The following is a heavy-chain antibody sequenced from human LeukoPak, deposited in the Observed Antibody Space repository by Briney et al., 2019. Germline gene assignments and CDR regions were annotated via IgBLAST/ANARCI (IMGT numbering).Heavy chain of an antibody. Sequence: GESLKISCKGPGYSFTSYWIGWVRQMPGKGLEWMGIIYPGHSDTRYSPSVQGQVTISADKSIRTAYLQWSSLKASDTAMYYCVRQSPQYSGSYWSFDYWGQGTLVTVSS. V-gene: IGHV5-51*01. CDR2: IYPGHSDT. CDR3: VRQSPQYSGSYWSFDY. J-gene: IGHJ4*02. D-gene: IGHD1-26*01. CDR1: GYSFTSYW.